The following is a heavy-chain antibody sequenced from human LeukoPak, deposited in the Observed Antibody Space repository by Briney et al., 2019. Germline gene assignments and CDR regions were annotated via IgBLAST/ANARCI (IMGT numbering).Heavy chain of an antibody. CDR2: INPSGGST. CDR1: GYTFTSYG. Sequence: ASVKVSCKASGYTFTSYGVSWVRQAPGQGLEWMGIINPSGGSTSYAQKFQGRVTMTRDTSTSTVYMELSSLRSEDTAVYYCAGGYYYDTSGYYYWGQGTLVTVSS. D-gene: IGHD3-22*01. J-gene: IGHJ4*02. V-gene: IGHV1-46*01. CDR3: AGGYYYDTSGYYY.